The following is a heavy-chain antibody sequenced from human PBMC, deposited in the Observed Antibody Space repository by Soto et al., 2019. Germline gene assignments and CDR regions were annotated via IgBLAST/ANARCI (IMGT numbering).Heavy chain of an antibody. D-gene: IGHD5-18*01. V-gene: IGHV3-23*01. Sequence: GGSLRLSCAASRFIFSNYAMGWVRQAPGKGLGWVSDISGSGGSTYYADSVKGRFTISRDNSKNTLYLQMNSLRAEDTAVYYCASAYDTAMVAYWGQGTLVTVSS. J-gene: IGHJ4*02. CDR3: ASAYDTAMVAY. CDR2: ISGSGGST. CDR1: RFIFSNYA.